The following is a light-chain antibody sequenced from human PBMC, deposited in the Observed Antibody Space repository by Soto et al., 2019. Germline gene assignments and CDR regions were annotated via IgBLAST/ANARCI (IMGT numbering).Light chain of an antibody. Sequence: IVLTQSPGTLSLSPGERASFSWRASQSVSSDYLAWYQQKPGQAPRLLIYDTSSRATGIPDRFSGSGSGTDFTLTITRLEPEDFAVFYCQQYGTSEIIFGQGTRL. CDR2: DTS. CDR3: QQYGTSEII. J-gene: IGKJ5*01. V-gene: IGKV3-20*01. CDR1: QSVSSDY.